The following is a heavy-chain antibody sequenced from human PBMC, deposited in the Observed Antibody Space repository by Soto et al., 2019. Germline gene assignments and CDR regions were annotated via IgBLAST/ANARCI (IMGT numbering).Heavy chain of an antibody. V-gene: IGHV4-30-4*01. D-gene: IGHD2-8*01. CDR1: GGSISSGAYN. Sequence: PSETLSLTCTVSGGSISSGAYNWSWIRQPPGKGLECVGYVVYSGTTHYNPSLKSRLSISLDTSKNLFSLRLTSVTAADTALYYCAAAFPFYPDIVHSGLPDFWSQGTSVPVSS. CDR2: VVYSGTT. J-gene: IGHJ6*02. CDR3: AAAFPFYPDIVHSGLPDF.